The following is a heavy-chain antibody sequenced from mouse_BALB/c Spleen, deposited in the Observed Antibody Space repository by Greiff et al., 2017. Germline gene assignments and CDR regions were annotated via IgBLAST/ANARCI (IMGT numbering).Heavy chain of an antibody. CDR1: GYAFSSYW. Sequence: VQLVESGAELVRPGSSVKISCKASGYAFSSYWMNWVKQRPGQGLEWIGQIYPGDGDTNYNGKFKGKATLTADKSSSTAYMQLSSLTSEDSAVYFCARRPNYYAMDYWGQGTSVTVSS. J-gene: IGHJ4*01. V-gene: IGHV1-80*01. CDR3: ARRPNYYAMDY. D-gene: IGHD5-1*01. CDR2: IYPGDGDT.